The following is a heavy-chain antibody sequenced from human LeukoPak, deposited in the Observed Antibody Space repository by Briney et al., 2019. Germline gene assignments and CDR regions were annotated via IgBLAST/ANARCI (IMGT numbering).Heavy chain of an antibody. J-gene: IGHJ5*02. CDR1: GGTSSSYA. V-gene: IGHV1-69*05. CDR3: ARHHASTYYYDSSGLNWFDP. CDR2: IIPIFGTA. Sequence: ASVKVSCNAYGGTSSSYALSWVRQAPGQWLEWMGRIIPIFGTANYAQKYKGRVTITTDESTSTAYMELISLRSEDTAVYYCARHHASTYYYDSSGLNWFDPWGQGTLVTVSS. D-gene: IGHD3-22*01.